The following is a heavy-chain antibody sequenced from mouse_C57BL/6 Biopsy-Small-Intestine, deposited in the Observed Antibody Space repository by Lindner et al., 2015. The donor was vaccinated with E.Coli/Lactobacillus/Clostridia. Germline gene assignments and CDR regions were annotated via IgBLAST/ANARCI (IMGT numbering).Heavy chain of an antibody. J-gene: IGHJ4*01. V-gene: IGHV1-34*02. CDR3: ARHNYFAMDF. CDR2: IYPHNGGT. CDR1: GYIFSDYY. Sequence: VQLQESGPELVKPGDTVKMSCKASGYIFSDYYMDWVKKSHGKSLEWIGYIYPHNGGTSYNQKFKDKASLTVDKSSSTAYMELHSLTSEDSAVYYCARHNYFAMDFWGQGTSVTVSS.